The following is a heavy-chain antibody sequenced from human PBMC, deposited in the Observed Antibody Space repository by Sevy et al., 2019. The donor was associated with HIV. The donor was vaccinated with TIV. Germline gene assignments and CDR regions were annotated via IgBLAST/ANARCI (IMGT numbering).Heavy chain of an antibody. D-gene: IGHD6-13*01. Sequence: SETLSLTCTVSGGSISSYYCSWIRQPPGKGLEWIGYIYYSGSTNYNPFLKSRVTISVDTSKNQLSLKLSSVTAADTAVYYCARGDSSNWYDYWGQGTLVTVSS. CDR3: ARGDSSNWYDY. V-gene: IGHV4-59*01. CDR1: GGSISSYY. J-gene: IGHJ5*01. CDR2: IYYSGST.